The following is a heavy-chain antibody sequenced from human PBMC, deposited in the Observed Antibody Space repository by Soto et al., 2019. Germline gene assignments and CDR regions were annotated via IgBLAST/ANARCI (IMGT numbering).Heavy chain of an antibody. V-gene: IGHV4-39*01. CDR2: VYHSGST. CDR1: GGSIRTTNYF. CDR3: ARDSGWFDP. J-gene: IGHJ5*02. Sequence: QLQLQESGPGLVRPSETLSLTCSVSGGSIRTTNYFWAWIRQPPGKGLEWIASVYHSGSTYYNPSLKSRVTVSVDPSKNQFALTLSSASAADTALYYGARDSGWFDPWGQGTLVTVSS.